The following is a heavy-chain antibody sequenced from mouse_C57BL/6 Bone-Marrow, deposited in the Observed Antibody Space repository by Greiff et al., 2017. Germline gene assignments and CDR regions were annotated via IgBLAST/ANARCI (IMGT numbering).Heavy chain of an antibody. J-gene: IGHJ3*01. V-gene: IGHV2-2*01. CDR2: IWSGGST. CDR1: GFSLTSYG. D-gene: IGHD4-1*02. Sequence: VKLMESGPGLVQPSQSLSITCTVSGFSLTSYGVHWVRQSPGQGLEWLGVIWSGGSTDYNAAFISRLSISKDNSKSQVFFKMNSLQADDTAIYYCASSTGAWFAYWGQGTLVTVSA. CDR3: ASSTGAWFAY.